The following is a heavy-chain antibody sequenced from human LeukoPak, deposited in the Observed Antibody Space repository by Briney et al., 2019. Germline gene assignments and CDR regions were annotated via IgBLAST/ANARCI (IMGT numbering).Heavy chain of an antibody. CDR1: GGSISSSSYY. Sequence: SETLSLTCTDSGGSISSSSYYWGWIRQPPGKGLEWIGSIYYSGSTYYNPSLKSRVTISVDTSKNQFSLKLSSVTAADTAVYYCARGAVLYYYGMDVWGQGTTVTVSS. J-gene: IGHJ6*02. V-gene: IGHV4-39*01. CDR2: IYYSGST. CDR3: ARGAVLYYYGMDV. D-gene: IGHD2-8*02.